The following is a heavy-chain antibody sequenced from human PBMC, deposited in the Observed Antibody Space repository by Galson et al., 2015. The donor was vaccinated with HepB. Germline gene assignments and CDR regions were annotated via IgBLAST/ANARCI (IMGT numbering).Heavy chain of an antibody. Sequence: SLRLSCAASGFTFSDYYMSWIRQAPGKGLEWVSYISSSSSYTNYADSVKGRFTISRDNAKNSLYLQMNSLRAEDTAVYYCASETAKYYYYGMDVWGQGTTVTVSS. D-gene: IGHD2-21*02. V-gene: IGHV3-11*06. CDR1: GFTFSDYY. J-gene: IGHJ6*02. CDR2: ISSSSSYT. CDR3: ASETAKYYYYGMDV.